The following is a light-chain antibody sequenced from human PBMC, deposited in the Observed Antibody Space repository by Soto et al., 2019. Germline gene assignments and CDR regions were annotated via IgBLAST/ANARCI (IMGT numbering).Light chain of an antibody. CDR1: SSDVGGYNY. Sequence: QSVLTQPPSASGSPGQSVSISCTGTSSDVGGYNYVSWYQQHPGKAPKLMIYEVTKRPSGVPDRFSGSKSGNTASLTVSGLQADDEADYYCNSYGGSNNLVFGNGTKVTVL. V-gene: IGLV2-8*01. CDR3: NSYGGSNNLV. CDR2: EVT. J-gene: IGLJ1*01.